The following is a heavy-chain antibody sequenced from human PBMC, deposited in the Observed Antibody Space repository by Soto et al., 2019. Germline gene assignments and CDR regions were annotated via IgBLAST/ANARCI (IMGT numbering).Heavy chain of an antibody. V-gene: IGHV1-8*01. Sequence: QVQLVQSGAEVKKPGASVKVSCKASGYTFTSYDIYWVRQATGQGLEWMGWMHPNSGNTGYAQKFQGGVTMTRNTSITTAYMELSSLTSEDTAVYYCARGLSYRQDWGQGTLVTVSS. CDR1: GYTFTSYD. D-gene: IGHD1-26*01. CDR3: ARGLSYRQD. J-gene: IGHJ4*02. CDR2: MHPNSGNT.